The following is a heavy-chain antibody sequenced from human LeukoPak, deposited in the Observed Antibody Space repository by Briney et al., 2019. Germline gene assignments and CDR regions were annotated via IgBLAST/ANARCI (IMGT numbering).Heavy chain of an antibody. J-gene: IGHJ5*02. CDR2: IYYSGST. Sequence: SETLSLTCSVSGGSISSSSYHWGWIRQPPGKGLEWIGSIYYSGSTYYNPSLKSRVTISVDTSKNQLSLKLSSVTAADTAVYYCASQPGGWFDPWGQGNLVTVSS. CDR1: GGSISSSSYH. CDR3: ASQPGGWFDP. V-gene: IGHV4-39*01.